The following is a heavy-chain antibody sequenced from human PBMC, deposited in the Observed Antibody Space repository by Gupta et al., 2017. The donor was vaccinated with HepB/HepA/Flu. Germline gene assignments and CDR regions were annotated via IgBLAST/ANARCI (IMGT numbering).Heavy chain of an antibody. V-gene: IGHV3-30*18. D-gene: IGHD6-13*01. CDR3: AKDPTGWVGSSWYLGY. J-gene: IGHJ4*02. CDR1: GFTFSSYG. Sequence: QVQLVESGGGVVQPGWSLRLSCAASGFTFSSYGMHWVRQAPGKGLEWVAVISYDGSNKYYADSEKGRFTISRDNSKNTRYLQMNSLRAEDTAVYYCAKDPTGWVGSSWYLGYWGQGTLVTVSS. CDR2: ISYDGSNK.